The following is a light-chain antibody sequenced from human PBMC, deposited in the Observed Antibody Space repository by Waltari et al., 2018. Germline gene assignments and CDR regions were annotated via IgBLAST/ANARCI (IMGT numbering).Light chain of an antibody. V-gene: IGKV3-20*01. CDR2: GAS. J-gene: IGKJ1*01. CDR1: QSVGGT. CDR3: QHYVRLPAT. Sequence: EIVLTQSPGTLSLSPGEIATLSCRARQSVGGTLAWYQQKPGQAPRLLMYGASIRAPGTPDRFSGTGSGTDFSLTISRLEPEDFAVYYCQHYVRLPATFGQGTKVEIK.